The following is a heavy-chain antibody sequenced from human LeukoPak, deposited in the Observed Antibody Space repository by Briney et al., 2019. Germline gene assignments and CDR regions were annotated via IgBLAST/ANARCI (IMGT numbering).Heavy chain of an antibody. J-gene: IGHJ4*02. V-gene: IGHV3-21*01. CDR2: ISRSSNSI. CDR1: GFTFNTYT. Sequence: GGSLRLSCAASGFTFNTYTMNWVRQPPGKGLEWVSSISRSSNSIYYADSVKGRFTTSRDNAKNTLFLQMNSLSAEDTAVYYCARDLDWILFDYWGQGTLVTVSS. CDR3: ARDLDWILFDY. D-gene: IGHD3-9*01.